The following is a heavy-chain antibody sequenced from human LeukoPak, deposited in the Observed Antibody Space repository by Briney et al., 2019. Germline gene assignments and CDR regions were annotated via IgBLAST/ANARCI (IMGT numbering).Heavy chain of an antibody. CDR3: ARAPRGYSYDFDY. CDR2: IYYSGST. D-gene: IGHD5-18*01. V-gene: IGHV4-59*01. CDR1: GGSISSYY. J-gene: IGHJ4*02. Sequence: SETLSLTCTVSGGSISSYYWSWIRHPPGKGLEWIGYIYYSGSTNYNPSLKSRVTISVDTSKNQFSLKLSSVTAADTAVYYCARAPRGYSYDFDYWGRGTLVTVSS.